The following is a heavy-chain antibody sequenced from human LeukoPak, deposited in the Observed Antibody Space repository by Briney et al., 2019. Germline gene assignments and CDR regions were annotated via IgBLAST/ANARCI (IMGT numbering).Heavy chain of an antibody. Sequence: SETLSLTCTVSGDSISSSSYYWGWIRQPPGKGLKWIGSMYYSGSTYYNPSLKSRVTISVDTSKNQFSLKLSSVTAADTAVYYCLSLTGHFDYVWGSYRPNYVDYWGQGTLVTVSS. CDR1: GDSISSSSYY. V-gene: IGHV4-39*01. D-gene: IGHD3-16*02. CDR2: MYYSGST. CDR3: LSLTGHFDYVWGSYRPNYVDY. J-gene: IGHJ4*02.